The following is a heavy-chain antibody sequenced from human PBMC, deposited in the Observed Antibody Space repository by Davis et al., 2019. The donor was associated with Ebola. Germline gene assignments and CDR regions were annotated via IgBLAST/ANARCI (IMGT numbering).Heavy chain of an antibody. J-gene: IGHJ6*02. D-gene: IGHD6-6*01. CDR2: INAGNGNT. V-gene: IGHV1-3*01. CDR1: GYTFTSYA. Sequence: ASVKVSCKASGYTFTSYAMHRVRQAPGQRLEWMGWINAGNGNTKYSQKFQGRVTITRDTSASTAYMELSSLRSEDTAVYYCATRYSSSSGRLSHYYYYGMDVWGQGTTVTVSS. CDR3: ATRYSSSSGRLSHYYYYGMDV.